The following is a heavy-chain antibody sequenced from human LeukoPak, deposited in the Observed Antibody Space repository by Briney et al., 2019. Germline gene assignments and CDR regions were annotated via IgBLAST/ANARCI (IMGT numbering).Heavy chain of an antibody. CDR1: GFTFSSYA. CDR2: ISGSGGST. V-gene: IGHV3-23*01. J-gene: IGHJ4*02. CDR3: AKVRPREYYDSSGYYRFDY. Sequence: GGSLRLSCAASGFTFSSYAMGWVRQAPGKGLEWVSAISGSGGSTYYADSVKGRFTISRDNSKNTLYLQMNSLRAEDTAVYYCAKVRPREYYDSSGYYRFDYWGQGTLVTVSS. D-gene: IGHD3-22*01.